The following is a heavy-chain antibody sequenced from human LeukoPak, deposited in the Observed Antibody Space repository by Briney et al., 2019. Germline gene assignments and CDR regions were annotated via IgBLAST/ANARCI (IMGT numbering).Heavy chain of an antibody. J-gene: IGHJ5*02. CDR1: GHTLTELS. V-gene: IGHV1-24*01. CDR2: FDPEDGEP. D-gene: IGHD3-22*01. Sequence: ASVKVSCKISGHTLTELSMHWVRRAPGKGLEWMGGFDPEDGEPVYAQKFQGRVTITIDTSASTSKMELRSLKSEDTAVYYCARERDYYDTNGYPNNWFDPWGQGTLVTVSS. CDR3: ARERDYYDTNGYPNNWFDP.